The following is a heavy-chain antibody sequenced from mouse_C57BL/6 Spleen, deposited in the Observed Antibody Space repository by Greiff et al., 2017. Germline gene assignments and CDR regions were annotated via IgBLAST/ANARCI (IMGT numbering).Heavy chain of an antibody. J-gene: IGHJ4*01. CDR3: ARRSGAIDY. Sequence: VQLQQSGPELVKPGASVKIPCKASGYTFTDYYMDWVKQSHGKSLEWIGDINPNNGGTIYNQKFKGKATLTVDKSSSTAYMQLSNLTSEDTGVYYCARRSGAIDYWGQGTSVTVSS. D-gene: IGHD3-2*02. CDR2: INPNNGGT. V-gene: IGHV1-18*01. CDR1: GYTFTDYY.